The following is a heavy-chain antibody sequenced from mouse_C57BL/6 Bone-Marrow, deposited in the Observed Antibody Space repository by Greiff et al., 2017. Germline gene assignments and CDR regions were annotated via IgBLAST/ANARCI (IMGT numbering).Heavy chain of an antibody. CDR3: ARSDYYGSSYN. D-gene: IGHD1-1*01. V-gene: IGHV1-59*01. CDR2: IDPSDSYT. Sequence: QVQLQQPGAELVRPGTSVKLSCKASGYTFTIYWMHWVKQRPGQGLEWIGVIDPSDSYTNYNQKFKGKATLTVDTSSSTAYMQLSSLTSEDSAVYYCARSDYYGSSYNWGQGTTLTVSS. J-gene: IGHJ2*01. CDR1: GYTFTIYW.